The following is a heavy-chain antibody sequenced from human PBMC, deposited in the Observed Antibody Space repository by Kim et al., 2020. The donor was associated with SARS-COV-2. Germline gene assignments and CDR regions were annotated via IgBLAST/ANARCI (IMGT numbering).Heavy chain of an antibody. J-gene: IGHJ4*02. D-gene: IGHD6-13*01. V-gene: IGHV3-15*01. CDR1: GFTFSNAW. Sequence: GGSLRLSCAASGFTFSNAWMSWVRQAPGKGLEWVGRIKSKTDGGTTDYAAPVKGRFTISRDDSKNTLYLQMNSLKTEDTAVYYCTTDMYSSSIFDYWGQGTLVTVSS. CDR3: TTDMYSSSIFDY. CDR2: IKSKTDGGTT.